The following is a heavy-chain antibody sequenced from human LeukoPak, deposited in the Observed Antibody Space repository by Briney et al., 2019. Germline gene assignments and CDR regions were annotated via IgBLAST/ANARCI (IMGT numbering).Heavy chain of an antibody. Sequence: SETLSLTCTVSGGSISSYYWSWIRQPPGKGLEWIGYIYYSGSTNYNPPLKSRVTISVDTSKNQFSLKLSSVTAADTAVYYCASYYDSSDSSHWFDPWGQGTLVTVSS. V-gene: IGHV4-59*01. CDR3: ASYYDSSDSSHWFDP. D-gene: IGHD3-22*01. J-gene: IGHJ5*02. CDR2: IYYSGST. CDR1: GGSISSYY.